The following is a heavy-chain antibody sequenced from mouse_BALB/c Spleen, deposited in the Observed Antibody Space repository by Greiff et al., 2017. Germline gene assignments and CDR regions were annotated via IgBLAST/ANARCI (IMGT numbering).Heavy chain of an antibody. CDR3: ARYDYYGSSWYWYFDV. Sequence: EVKLMESGPSLVKPSQTLSLTCSVTGDSITSGYWNWIRKFPGNKLEYMGYISYSGSTYYNPSLKSRISITRDTSKNQYYLQLNSVTTEDTATYYCARYDYYGSSWYWYFDVWGAGTTVTVSS. J-gene: IGHJ1*01. D-gene: IGHD1-1*01. CDR2: ISYSGST. CDR1: GDSITSGY. V-gene: IGHV3-8*02.